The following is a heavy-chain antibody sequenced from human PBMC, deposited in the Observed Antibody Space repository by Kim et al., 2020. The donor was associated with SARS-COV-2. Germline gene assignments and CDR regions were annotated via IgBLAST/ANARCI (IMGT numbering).Heavy chain of an antibody. V-gene: IGHV4-39*01. CDR3: GSQWQIEFWDF. J-gene: IGHJ2*01. CDR1: GDSISRSTSF. CDR2: AYSDGRN. D-gene: IGHD3-22*01. Sequence: SETLSLTCTVSGDSISRSTSFWVWVRQTPGRALEWIALAYSDGRNHYNPFLKSRVTTSVDTSKNQFSLEMRFMTAAHTATYFCGSQWQIEFWDF.